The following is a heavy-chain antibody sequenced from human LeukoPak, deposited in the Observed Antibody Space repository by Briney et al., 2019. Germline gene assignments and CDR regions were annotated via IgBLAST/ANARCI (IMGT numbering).Heavy chain of an antibody. CDR2: ISPSGGA. Sequence: GASVKVSCKASGYTIPDYYMHWVRQAPGQGPEWMGIISPSGGATYSQNFQGRVNMARDASTNTFSMELHSLSSVDTAVYYCARGDETSGYYRMYFDHWGQGTLVTVSS. D-gene: IGHD3-22*01. V-gene: IGHV1-46*01. J-gene: IGHJ4*02. CDR1: GYTIPDYY. CDR3: ARGDETSGYYRMYFDH.